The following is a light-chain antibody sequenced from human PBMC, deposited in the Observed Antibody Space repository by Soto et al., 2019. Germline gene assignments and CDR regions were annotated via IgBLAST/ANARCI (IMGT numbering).Light chain of an antibody. V-gene: IGKV1-39*01. CDR3: QQGYSTLPYT. J-gene: IGKJ2*01. CDR2: SAS. CDR1: QSIRTY. Sequence: DIPMTQSPSSLSASVGDRVTITCRASQSIRTYLNWYQQKPGKAPKLLIFSASSLQSGVPSRFSGSGSGTDFTLTISNLQHEDSATYYCQQGYSTLPYTLGQGNKLEI.